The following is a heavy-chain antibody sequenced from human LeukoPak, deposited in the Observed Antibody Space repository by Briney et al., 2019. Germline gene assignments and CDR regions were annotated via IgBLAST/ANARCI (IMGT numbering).Heavy chain of an antibody. V-gene: IGHV3-23*01. Sequence: QSGGSLRLSCAASGFTFSSYAMSWVRQAPGKGLEWVSAISGSGGSTYYADSVKGRFTISRDNSKNTLHLQMNSLRAEDTAVYYCARTTVRFRELLDFDYWGQGTLVTVSS. CDR1: GFTFSSYA. CDR2: ISGSGGST. CDR3: ARTTVRFRELLDFDY. J-gene: IGHJ4*02. D-gene: IGHD3-10*01.